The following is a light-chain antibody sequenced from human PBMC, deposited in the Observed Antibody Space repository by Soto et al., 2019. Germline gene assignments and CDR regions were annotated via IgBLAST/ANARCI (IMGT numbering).Light chain of an antibody. J-gene: IGKJ3*01. CDR3: QQYYSITIT. Sequence: DIVMTQSPDSLAVSLGERATINCKSSQSVLYSSNNKNYLAWYQQKPGQPPKLLIYWALTRESGVPDRFRGSGSGTDFTLTISSLQAEDVAVYYCQQYYSITITFGPGTKVDIK. CDR2: WAL. CDR1: QSVLYSSNNKNY. V-gene: IGKV4-1*01.